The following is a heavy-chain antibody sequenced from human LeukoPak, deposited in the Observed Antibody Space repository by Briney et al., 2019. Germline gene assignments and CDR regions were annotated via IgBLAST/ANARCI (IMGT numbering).Heavy chain of an antibody. CDR2: MNPNSGNT. D-gene: IGHD5-12*01. CDR1: GYTFTSYD. Sequence: ASVTVSCKASGYTFTSYDINWVRQATGQGLEWMGWMNPNSGNTGYAQKFQGRVTMTRNASISTAYMELSSLRSEDTAVYYCARGLYLLPPSQYSGYDFGYYYYYGMDVWGQGTTVTVSS. CDR3: ARGLYLLPPSQYSGYDFGYYYYYGMDV. J-gene: IGHJ6*02. V-gene: IGHV1-8*01.